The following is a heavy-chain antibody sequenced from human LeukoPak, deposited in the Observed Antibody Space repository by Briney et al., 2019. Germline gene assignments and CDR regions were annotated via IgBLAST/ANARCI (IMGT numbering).Heavy chain of an antibody. J-gene: IGHJ4*02. Sequence: SETLSLTCAVSGYSISSGYYWGWIRPPPGKGLEWIGSIYHSGSTYYNPSLKSRVTISVDTSKNQFSLKLSSVTAADTAVYYCARQGLGATPYYFDYWGQGTLVTVSS. V-gene: IGHV4-38-2*01. CDR1: GYSISSGYY. CDR3: ARQGLGATPYYFDY. D-gene: IGHD1-26*01. CDR2: IYHSGST.